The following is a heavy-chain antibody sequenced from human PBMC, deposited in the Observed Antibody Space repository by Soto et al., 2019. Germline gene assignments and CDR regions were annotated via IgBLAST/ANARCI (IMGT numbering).Heavy chain of an antibody. J-gene: IGHJ4*02. CDR3: ARVRFGDYQRAFEY. CDR2: IYGDDSNT. Sequence: XESLKISCQGSGYNLTNYWIAWVRQVSGKGLEWMGMIYGDDSNTKYSSSFQGQVTISVDKSMNTAYLQWGSLKASDTAMYYCARVRFGDYQRAFEYWGQGTLVTVSS. D-gene: IGHD3-10*01. CDR1: GYNLTNYW. V-gene: IGHV5-51*01.